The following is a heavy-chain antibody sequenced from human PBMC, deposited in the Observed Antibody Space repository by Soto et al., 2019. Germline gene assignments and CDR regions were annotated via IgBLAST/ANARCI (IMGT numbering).Heavy chain of an antibody. J-gene: IGHJ4*02. Sequence: EVQLLESGGGLVQPGGSLRLSCAASGFTFSSYAMWWVRQAPGKGLECVSAISGGGETTYYADSVKGRFTIYRDNSKNTLSLQMNSLRAEDTAVYYCAFNSGSGSYYFDYWGQGTLVTVSS. D-gene: IGHD3-10*01. CDR1: GFTFSSYA. V-gene: IGHV3-23*01. CDR2: ISGGGETT. CDR3: AFNSGSGSYYFDY.